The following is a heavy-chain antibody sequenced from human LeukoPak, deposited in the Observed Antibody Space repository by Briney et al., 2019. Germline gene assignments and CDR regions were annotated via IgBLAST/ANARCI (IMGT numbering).Heavy chain of an antibody. D-gene: IGHD3-22*01. J-gene: IGHJ4*02. V-gene: IGHV7-4-1*02. CDR3: ARDYYDSSGLLSGADY. CDR2: INTNTGNP. Sequence: GASVKVSCKASGYTFTSYAMNWVRQVPGQGHEWIGWINTNTGNPTYAQRFTGRFVFSLDTSVSAAYLQISSLKAEDTAVYYCARDYYDSSGLLSGADYWGQGTLVTVSS. CDR1: GYTFTSYA.